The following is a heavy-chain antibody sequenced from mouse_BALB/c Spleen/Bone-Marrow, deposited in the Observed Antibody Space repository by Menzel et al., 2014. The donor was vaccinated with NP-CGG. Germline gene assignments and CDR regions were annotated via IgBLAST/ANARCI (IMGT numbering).Heavy chain of an antibody. Sequence: EVQLVESGGDLVKPGGSLKLSCAASGFTFSSYGMSWVRQTPDKRLEWVATISSGGSYTYYPDSVKGRFTISRDNAKNPLSRKMTSRSPEDTAFYSGERGGSWEVRGSLDVGGAGPTFPFSS. CDR2: ISSGGSYT. V-gene: IGHV5-6*01. J-gene: IGHJ1*01. CDR3: ERGGSWEVRGSLDV. D-gene: IGHD4-1*01. CDR1: GFTFSSYG.